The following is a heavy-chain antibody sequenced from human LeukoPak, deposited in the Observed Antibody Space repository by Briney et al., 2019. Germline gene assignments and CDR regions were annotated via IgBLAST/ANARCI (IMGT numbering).Heavy chain of an antibody. CDR1: GYTFTSYA. CDR2: INAGNGNT. V-gene: IGHV1-3*01. CDR3: ARDRWGRSILIY. Sequence: ASVKVSCKASGYTFTSYAMHWVRQAPGQRLEWMGWINAGNGNTKYSQKFLGRVTITRDTSASTAYMELSSLRSEDTAVYYCARDRWGRSILIYWGQGTLVTVSS. J-gene: IGHJ4*02. D-gene: IGHD3-9*01.